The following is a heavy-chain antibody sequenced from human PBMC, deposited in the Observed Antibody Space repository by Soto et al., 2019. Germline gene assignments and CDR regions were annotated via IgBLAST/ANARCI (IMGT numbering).Heavy chain of an antibody. CDR3: ARVNAGGYYYYYGMDV. CDR2: IYYSGST. V-gene: IGHV4-59*01. CDR1: GGSISSYY. Sequence: SETLSLTCTVSGGSISSYYWSWIRQPPGKGLEWIGYIYYSGSTNYNPSLKSRVTISVDTSKNQFSLKLSSVTAADTAVFYCARVNAGGYYYYYGMDVWGQGTTVTVSS. D-gene: IGHD3-10*01. J-gene: IGHJ6*02.